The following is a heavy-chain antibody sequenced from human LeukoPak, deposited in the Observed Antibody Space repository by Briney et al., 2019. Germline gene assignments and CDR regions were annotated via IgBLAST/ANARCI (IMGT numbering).Heavy chain of an antibody. J-gene: IGHJ4*02. V-gene: IGHV4-34*01. Sequence: SETLSLTCAVYGESFIDYYWNWIRQPPGKGLEWIGEINHSGSTNYNPSLKSRVTISVDTSKNQFSLKLSSVTAADTAVYYCARRISWYTSFFDYWGQGTLVTVSS. D-gene: IGHD6-13*01. CDR2: INHSGST. CDR1: GESFIDYY. CDR3: ARRISWYTSFFDY.